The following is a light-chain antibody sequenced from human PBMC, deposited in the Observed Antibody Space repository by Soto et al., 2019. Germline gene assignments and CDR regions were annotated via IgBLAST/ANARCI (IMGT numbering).Light chain of an antibody. V-gene: IGKV1-5*03. J-gene: IGKJ1*01. CDR2: KAS. CDR3: EQYNSYPWT. CDR1: QSISSW. Sequence: DIQMTQSPSTLSASVGDRVTITCRASQSISSWLAWYQQKPGKAPKLPIYKASSLESGVPSRFSGSGSGTDITLTLSSLQPDDFATDYCEQYNSYPWTFGQGTKVDSK.